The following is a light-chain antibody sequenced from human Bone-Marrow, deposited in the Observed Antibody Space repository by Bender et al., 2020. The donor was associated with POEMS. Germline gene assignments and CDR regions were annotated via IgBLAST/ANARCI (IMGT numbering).Light chain of an antibody. CDR1: SSKFGSYP. V-gene: IGLV1-44*01. CDR3: ATWDDSLNGWV. Sequence: QSVLTQPPSASGTPGQRVTISCSGSSSKFGSYPVNWYQQLPGAAPKLVIFNNSQRPSGVPDRFSGSYSGTSASLAISGLLSDDEADFYCATWDDSLNGWVFGGGTQLTVL. J-gene: IGLJ3*02. CDR2: NNS.